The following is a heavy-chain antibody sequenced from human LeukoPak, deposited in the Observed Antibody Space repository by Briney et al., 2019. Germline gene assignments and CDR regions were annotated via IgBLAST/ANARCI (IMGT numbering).Heavy chain of an antibody. CDR1: GGSFSGYY. V-gene: IGHV4-34*01. CDR3: ARWNDRFDY. CDR2: INHSGST. J-gene: IGHJ4*02. Sequence: SETLSLTCAVYGGSFSGYYWSWICQPPGKGLEWIGEINHSGSTNYNPSLKSRVTISVDTSKNQFSLKLSSVTAADTAVYYCARWNDRFDYWGQGTLVTVSS. D-gene: IGHD1-1*01.